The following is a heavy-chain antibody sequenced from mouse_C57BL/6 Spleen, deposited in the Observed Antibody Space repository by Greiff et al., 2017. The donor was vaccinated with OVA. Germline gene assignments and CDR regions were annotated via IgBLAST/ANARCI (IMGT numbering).Heavy chain of an antibody. Sequence: EVKLVESGGGLVKPGGSLKLSCAASGFTFSDYGMHWVRQAPEKGLEWVAYISSGSSTIYYADTVKGRFTISRDNAKNTLFLRMTSLRSEDTAMYSCAKGLRAWFAYWGQGTLVTVSA. CDR3: AKGLRAWFAY. CDR1: GFTFSDYG. CDR2: ISSGSSTI. V-gene: IGHV5-17*01. J-gene: IGHJ3*01. D-gene: IGHD2-4*01.